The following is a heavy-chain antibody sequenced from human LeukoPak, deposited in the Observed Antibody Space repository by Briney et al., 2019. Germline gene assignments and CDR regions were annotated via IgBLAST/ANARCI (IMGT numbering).Heavy chain of an antibody. V-gene: IGHV4-4*09. CDR3: ARHRSPTSSPFFDS. D-gene: IGHD2-2*01. Sequence: KTSETLSLTCTVSGGSISDYYWSWVRQPPGKGLEWLGYIYTSGSTNYNPSLKSRVTISADTSKNQFSLKLSSVTAADTAVYYCARHRSPTSSPFFDSWGQGTLDSVSS. CDR1: GGSISDYY. J-gene: IGHJ5*01. CDR2: IYTSGST.